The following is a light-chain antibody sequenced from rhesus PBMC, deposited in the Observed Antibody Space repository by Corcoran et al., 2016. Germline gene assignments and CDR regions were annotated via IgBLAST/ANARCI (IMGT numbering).Light chain of an antibody. Sequence: DIQMTQSPSSLSASVGDRVTITCRASENVNNYLNWYQQKPGKAPKILIYKASTLQSGVPSRFSGSGSGTDYTFTISSLQSEDVATYYCQHNYGTPMYSFGQGTKVEIK. CDR3: QHNYGTPMYS. J-gene: IGKJ2*01. V-gene: IGKV1-74*01. CDR1: ENVNNY. CDR2: KAS.